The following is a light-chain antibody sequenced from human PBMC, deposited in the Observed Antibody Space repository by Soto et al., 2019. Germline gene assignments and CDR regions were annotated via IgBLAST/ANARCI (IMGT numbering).Light chain of an antibody. Sequence: EILMTQSPATLSVSPGEGATLSCRASHRVNTYLAWYQQRPGQAPRLLIYDASTRATGIPARFSGSGSGTEFTLTISSLQSEDFAVYYRQQYNNWPLTFGGGTKVDIK. CDR1: HRVNTY. CDR2: DAS. J-gene: IGKJ4*01. CDR3: QQYNNWPLT. V-gene: IGKV3-15*01.